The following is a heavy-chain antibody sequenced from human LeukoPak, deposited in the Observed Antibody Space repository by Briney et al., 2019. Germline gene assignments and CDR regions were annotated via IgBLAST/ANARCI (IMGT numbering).Heavy chain of an antibody. Sequence: ASVKVSCKASGYTFTSYAMHWVRQAPGQRLEWMGWINAGNGNTKYSQEFQGRVTITRDTSASTAYMELSSLRSEDMAVYYCARDYSSSWYDNWFDPWGQGTLVTVSS. V-gene: IGHV1-3*03. CDR2: INAGNGNT. CDR1: GYTFTSYA. CDR3: ARDYSSSWYDNWFDP. D-gene: IGHD6-13*01. J-gene: IGHJ5*02.